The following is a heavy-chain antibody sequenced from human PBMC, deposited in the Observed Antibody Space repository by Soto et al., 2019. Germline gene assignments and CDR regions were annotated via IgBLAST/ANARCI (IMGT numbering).Heavy chain of an antibody. CDR1: GFTFSSYA. Sequence: EVQLLESGGVLVQPGGSRRLSCAASGFTFSSYAMTWFRRAPGKGLEWISTTSGGSDTIFDADSVKGRFTISRDNSKNPLTLQMNSLRAKDKAVYYCAKSRLAGRIGFFDYCGQGTLVTVSA. D-gene: IGHD2-15*01. CDR3: AKSRLAGRIGFFDY. CDR2: TSGGSDTI. V-gene: IGHV3-23*01. J-gene: IGHJ4*02.